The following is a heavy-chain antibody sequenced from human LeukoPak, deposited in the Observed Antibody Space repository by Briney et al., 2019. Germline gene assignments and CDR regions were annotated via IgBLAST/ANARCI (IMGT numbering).Heavy chain of an antibody. CDR2: ISSSSSTI. CDR1: RFTFSSYS. CDR3: ARWPGEYYDFWSGPLDY. Sequence: GGSLRLSCAASRFTFSSYSMNWVRQAPGKGLEWVSYISSSSSTIYYADSVKGRFTISRDNAKNSLYLQMNSLRAEDTAVYYCARWPGEYYDFWSGPLDYWGQGTLVTVSS. V-gene: IGHV3-48*01. J-gene: IGHJ4*02. D-gene: IGHD3-3*01.